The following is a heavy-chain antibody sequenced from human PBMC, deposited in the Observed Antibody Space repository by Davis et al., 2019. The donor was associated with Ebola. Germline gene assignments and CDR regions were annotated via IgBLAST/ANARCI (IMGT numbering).Heavy chain of an antibody. Sequence: GESLKISCAASGFTVSSNYISWVRQAPGKGLEWVSVIYSGGSTYYADSVKGRFTISGDNSKNTLYLQMNSLRAEDTAVYYCARDTIEYSSSSLFYYYALDVWGKGTTVTVSS. J-gene: IGHJ6*04. D-gene: IGHD6-6*01. V-gene: IGHV3-53*01. CDR2: IYSGGST. CDR1: GFTVSSNY. CDR3: ARDTIEYSSSSLFYYYALDV.